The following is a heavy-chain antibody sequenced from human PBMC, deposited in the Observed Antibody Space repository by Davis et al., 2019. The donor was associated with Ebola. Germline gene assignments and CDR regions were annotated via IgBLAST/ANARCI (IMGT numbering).Heavy chain of an antibody. CDR2: ISAYNGNT. Sequence: ASVKVSCKASGYTFTSYGISWVRQAPGQGLEWMGWISAYNGNTNYAQKFQGRVTMTRDTSISTAYMELSRLRSDDTAVYYCARDHHRVRRFDYWGQGTLVTVSS. CDR3: ARDHHRVRRFDY. D-gene: IGHD3-10*01. CDR1: GYTFTSYG. V-gene: IGHV1-18*04. J-gene: IGHJ4*02.